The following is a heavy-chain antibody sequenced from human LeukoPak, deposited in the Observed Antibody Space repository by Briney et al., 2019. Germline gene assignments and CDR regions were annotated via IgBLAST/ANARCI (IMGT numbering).Heavy chain of an antibody. D-gene: IGHD4-23*01. CDR2: IIPIFGTA. V-gene: IGHV1-69*13. CDR3: AREGDGGNWDAFDI. CDR1: RGTFSSYA. Sequence: VASVKVSCKASRGTFSSYAISWVRQAPGQGLEWMGGIIPIFGTANYAQKFQGRVTITADESTSTAYMELSSLRSEDTAVYYCAREGDGGNWDAFDIWGQGTMVTVSS. J-gene: IGHJ3*02.